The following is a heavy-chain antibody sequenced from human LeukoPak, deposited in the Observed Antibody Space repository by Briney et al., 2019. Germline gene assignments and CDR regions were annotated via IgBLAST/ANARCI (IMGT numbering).Heavy chain of an antibody. J-gene: IGHJ4*02. CDR1: GYTFTSYA. D-gene: IGHD1-26*01. Sequence: GASVKVSCKASGYTFTSYAIIWVRQAPGQGLEWMGWISGYNGNTKYAQKLQGRVTMTTETSASTAYMELRSLRSDDTAVYYCARQSGTYWGLDYWGQGTLVTISS. CDR3: ARQSGTYWGLDY. V-gene: IGHV1-18*01. CDR2: ISGYNGNT.